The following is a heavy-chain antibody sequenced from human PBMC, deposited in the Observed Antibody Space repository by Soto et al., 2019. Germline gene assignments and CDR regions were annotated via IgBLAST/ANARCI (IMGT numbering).Heavy chain of an antibody. CDR1: GDSVSSNSAG. D-gene: IGHD4-17*01. CDR2: TYYRSKWYY. Sequence: SQTLSLTCAITGDSVSSNSAGWSWVRQSPSRGLEWLGRTYYRSKWYYEYAVSVRGRITINPDTSKNQYSLQLNSVTPEDTAVYYCAREGYGDYGKPFDYWGQGTLVTVS. CDR3: AREGYGDYGKPFDY. V-gene: IGHV6-1*01. J-gene: IGHJ4*02.